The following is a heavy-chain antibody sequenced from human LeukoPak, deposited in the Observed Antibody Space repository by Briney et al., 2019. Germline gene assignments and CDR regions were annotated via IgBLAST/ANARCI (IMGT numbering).Heavy chain of an antibody. CDR3: ARTRAPYYYASGSPDF. V-gene: IGHV7-4-1*02. D-gene: IGHD3-10*01. CDR2: INTNTGSP. Sequence: ASVKVSCKASGYTFTTYAMNWVRQAPGQGLEWMGWINTNTGSPNYAQGFTGRFVFSLDTSVSTAYLQITSLKAEDTAVYYCARTRAPYYYASGSPDFWGQGTLVTVSS. CDR1: GYTFTTYA. J-gene: IGHJ4*02.